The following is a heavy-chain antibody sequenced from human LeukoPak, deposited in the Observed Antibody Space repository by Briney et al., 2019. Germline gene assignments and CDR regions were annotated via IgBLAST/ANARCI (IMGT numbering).Heavy chain of an antibody. J-gene: IGHJ4*02. D-gene: IGHD3-9*01. Sequence: GGSLRLSCAASGFIFSTYSMNWVRQAPGKGLEWVSYISSSSSTIHYADSVKGRFTISRDNARNSLYLQMNSLRDEDTAVYYCARDDILTASPKGYWGQGTQVTVSS. CDR3: ARDDILTASPKGY. CDR2: ISSSSSTI. CDR1: GFIFSTYS. V-gene: IGHV3-48*02.